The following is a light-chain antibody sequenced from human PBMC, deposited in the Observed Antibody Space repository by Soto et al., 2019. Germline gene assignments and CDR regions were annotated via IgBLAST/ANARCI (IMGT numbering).Light chain of an antibody. CDR3: KQYGFD. J-gene: IGKJ3*01. CDR1: QSVSYW. V-gene: IGKV1-5*01. Sequence: DIQMTQSPSTLSASVGDRVTITCRASQSVSYWLAWYQQKPWMAPKLLIHDASSLAIGVPSRFRVSGSGKEFTLTCSSLQPDDFSTYYCKQYGFDFGPWTKVEI. CDR2: DAS.